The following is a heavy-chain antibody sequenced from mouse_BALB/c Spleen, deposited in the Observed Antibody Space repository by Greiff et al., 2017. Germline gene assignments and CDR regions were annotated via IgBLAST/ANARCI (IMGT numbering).Heavy chain of an antibody. CDR1: GFSLTSYG. Sequence: VQLVESGPGLVAPSQSLSITCTVSGFSLTSYGVSWVRQPPGKGLEWLGVIWGDGSTNYHSALISRLSISKDNSKSQVFLKLNSLQTDDTATYYCAKPEEDYDVDWFAYWGQGTLVTVSA. V-gene: IGHV2-3*01. CDR3: AKPEEDYDVDWFAY. J-gene: IGHJ3*01. CDR2: IWGDGST. D-gene: IGHD2-4*01.